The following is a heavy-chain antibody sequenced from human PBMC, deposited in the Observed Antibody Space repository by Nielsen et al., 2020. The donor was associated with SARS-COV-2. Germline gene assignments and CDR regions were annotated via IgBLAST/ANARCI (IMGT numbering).Heavy chain of an antibody. CDR2: ISSSSSTI. V-gene: IGHV3-48*01. Sequence: GESLKISCAASGFTFSSYSMNWVRQAPGKGLEWVSYISSSSSTIYYADSVKGRFTISRDNSKNTLYLQMNSLRAEDTAVYYCARDGGDIVVEAYYMDVWGKGTTVTVSS. D-gene: IGHD2-15*01. CDR3: ARDGGDIVVEAYYMDV. J-gene: IGHJ6*03. CDR1: GFTFSSYS.